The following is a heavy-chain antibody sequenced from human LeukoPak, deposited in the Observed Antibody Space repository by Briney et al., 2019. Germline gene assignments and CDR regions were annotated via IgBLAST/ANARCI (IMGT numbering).Heavy chain of an antibody. CDR1: GYTFTAYY. Sequence: GASVKVSCTASGYTFTAYYMHWVGQAPGHGLEGMGIINPSGGSTSYAHKFQGRVTMTSDTPTSTVYMELSSLRSEDTAVYYCARLYGSVDYWGQGTLVTVSS. CDR3: ARLYGSVDY. J-gene: IGHJ4*02. D-gene: IGHD3-10*01. CDR2: INPSGGST. V-gene: IGHV1-46*01.